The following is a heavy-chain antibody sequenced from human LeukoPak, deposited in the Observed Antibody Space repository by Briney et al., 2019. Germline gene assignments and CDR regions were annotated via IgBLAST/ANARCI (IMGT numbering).Heavy chain of an antibody. V-gene: IGHV1-69*05. Sequence: SVKVSCKTSGGTFSSYAISWVRQAPGQGLEWMGRIIPIFGTANYAQKFQGRVTITTDESTSTAYMELSSLRSEDTAVYYCARDLGEYYDSSGYLSFFDYWGQGTLVTVSS. D-gene: IGHD3-22*01. CDR2: IIPIFGTA. CDR3: ARDLGEYYDSSGYLSFFDY. CDR1: GGTFSSYA. J-gene: IGHJ4*02.